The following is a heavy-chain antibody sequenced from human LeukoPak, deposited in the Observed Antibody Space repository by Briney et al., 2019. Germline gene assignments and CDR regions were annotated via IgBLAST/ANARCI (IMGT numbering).Heavy chain of an antibody. CDR2: INPSGGST. J-gene: IGHJ4*02. D-gene: IGHD4-17*01. CDR3: ARGSNYGDYAGVYFDY. Sequence: GASVKVSCKASGYTFTSYYMHWVRQAPGQGLEWMGIINPSGGSTSYAQKFQGRVTMTRDTSTSTVYMELSSLRSEDTAVYYCARGSNYGDYAGVYFDYWGQGTLVTVSS. V-gene: IGHV1-46*01. CDR1: GYTFTSYY.